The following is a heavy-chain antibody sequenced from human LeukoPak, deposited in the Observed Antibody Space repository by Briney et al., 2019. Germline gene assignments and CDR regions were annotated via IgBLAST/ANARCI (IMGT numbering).Heavy chain of an antibody. Sequence: SSETLSLTCTVSGGSISSASYYWSWIRQPAGKGLEWIGRIYTSGSTNYNPSLKSRVTMSVDTSKDQFSLKLSSVTAADTAVYYCARDPSLYWYFDLWGRGTLVTVSS. V-gene: IGHV4-61*02. J-gene: IGHJ2*01. CDR2: IYTSGST. CDR1: GGSISSASYY. CDR3: ARDPSLYWYFDL.